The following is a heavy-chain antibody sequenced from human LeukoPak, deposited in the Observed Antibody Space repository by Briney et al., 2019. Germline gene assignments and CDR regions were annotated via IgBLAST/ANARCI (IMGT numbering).Heavy chain of an antibody. D-gene: IGHD2-15*01. J-gene: IGHJ6*04. CDR1: GFTFNIYP. CDR3: ARRGLPDV. CDR2: IKQDGSDK. Sequence: GGSLRLSCAASGFTFNIYPLHWVRQAPGKGLEWVANIKQDGSDKYYVDSVKGRFTISRDNAKNSLYLQMNSLRVEDTAVYYCARRGLPDVWGKGTTVTVSS. V-gene: IGHV3-7*01.